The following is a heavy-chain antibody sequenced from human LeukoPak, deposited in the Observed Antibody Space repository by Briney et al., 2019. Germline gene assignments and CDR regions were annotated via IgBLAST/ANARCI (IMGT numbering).Heavy chain of an antibody. CDR3: VCGWSPGLFDY. Sequence: ASVKVSCKASGGTFSSYAISWVRQAPGQGLEWMGGIIPIFGTANYAQKFQGRVTITADKSTSTAYMELSSLRSEDTAVYYCVCGWSPGLFDYWGQGTLVTVSS. CDR2: IIPIFGTA. J-gene: IGHJ4*02. CDR1: GGTFSSYA. D-gene: IGHD3-3*01. V-gene: IGHV1-69*06.